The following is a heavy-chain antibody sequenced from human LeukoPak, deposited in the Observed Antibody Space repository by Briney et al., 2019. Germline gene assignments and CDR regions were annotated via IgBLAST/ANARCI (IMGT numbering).Heavy chain of an antibody. V-gene: IGHV3-21*01. J-gene: IGHJ4*02. CDR3: ARARGYCSGGSCYYGNYFDY. D-gene: IGHD2-15*01. Sequence: GGSLRLSCAASGFTFSSYSMNWVRQAPGKGLEWVSSISSSSSYIYYADSVKGRFTISRDNAKNSLYLQMNSLRAEDTAVYYCARARGYCSGGSCYYGNYFDYWGQGTLVTVSS. CDR1: GFTFSSYS. CDR2: ISSSSSYI.